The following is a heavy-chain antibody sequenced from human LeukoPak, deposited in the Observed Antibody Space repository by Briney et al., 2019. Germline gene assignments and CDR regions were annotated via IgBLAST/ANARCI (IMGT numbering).Heavy chain of an antibody. CDR1: GYTFTGYY. J-gene: IGHJ5*02. CDR2: INPNSGGT. Sequence: ASVKVSCKASGYTFTGYYIHWVRQAPGQGLEWMGWINPNSGGTNYAQKFQGRVTMTRDTSISTAYMELSRLRSDDTAVYYCARVTKLTTKPGSNWFDPWGQGTLVTVSS. V-gene: IGHV1-2*02. D-gene: IGHD4-17*01. CDR3: ARVTKLTTKPGSNWFDP.